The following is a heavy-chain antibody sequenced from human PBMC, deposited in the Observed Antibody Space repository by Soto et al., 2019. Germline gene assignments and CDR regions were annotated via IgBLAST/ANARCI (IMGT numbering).Heavy chain of an antibody. CDR2: IYHSGST. J-gene: IGHJ6*02. Sequence: SETLSLTCAVSGGSISSSNWWSWVRQPPGKGLEWIGEIYHSGSTNYNPSLKSRVTISVDKSKNQFSLKLSSVTAADTAVYYCARAGGGTDYYYYGMDVWGQGTTVTVSS. CDR1: GGSISSSNW. CDR3: ARAGGGTDYYYYGMDV. V-gene: IGHV4-4*02. D-gene: IGHD2-15*01.